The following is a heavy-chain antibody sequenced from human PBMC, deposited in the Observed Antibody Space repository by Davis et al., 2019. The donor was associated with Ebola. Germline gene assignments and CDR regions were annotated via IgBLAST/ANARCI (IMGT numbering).Heavy chain of an antibody. CDR2: IKQDGSEK. Sequence: PGGSLRLSCAASGFTFRSYWMSWVRQAPGKGLEWVANIKQDGSEKYYVDSVKGRFSISRDNAKNSLYLQMNSLRGEDTAVYYCAKSGLSFGVVKYHYGMDVWGKGTTVTVSS. CDR1: GFTFRSYW. D-gene: IGHD3-3*01. J-gene: IGHJ6*04. V-gene: IGHV3-7*01. CDR3: AKSGLSFGVVKYHYGMDV.